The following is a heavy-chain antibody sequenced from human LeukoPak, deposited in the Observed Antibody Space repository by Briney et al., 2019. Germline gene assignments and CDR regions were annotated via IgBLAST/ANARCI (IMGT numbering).Heavy chain of an antibody. CDR2: IYYSGST. V-gene: IGHV4-59*08. Sequence: IPSETLSLTCTVSGGSISSYYWSWIRQPPGKGLEWIGYIYYSGSTNYNPSLKSRVTISVDTSKNQFSLKLSSVTAADTAVYYCACAPSGLWFGERGIDYWGQGTLVTVSS. J-gene: IGHJ4*02. CDR1: GGSISSYY. CDR3: ACAPSGLWFGERGIDY. D-gene: IGHD3-10*01.